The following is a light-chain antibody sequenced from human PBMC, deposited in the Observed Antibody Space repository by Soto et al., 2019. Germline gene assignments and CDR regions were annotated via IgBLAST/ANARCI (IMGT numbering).Light chain of an antibody. J-gene: IGKJ4*01. V-gene: IGKV1-39*01. CDR1: QSISSY. CDR3: QQSYSTPVT. Sequence: DIQMTQSPSSLSASVGDRVTITCRGSQSISSYLNWYQQKPGKAPKLLIYAASSLQSGVPSRFSGSGSGTDFTLTISSLQPEDFATYYCQQSYSTPVTFGGGTKVEIK. CDR2: AAS.